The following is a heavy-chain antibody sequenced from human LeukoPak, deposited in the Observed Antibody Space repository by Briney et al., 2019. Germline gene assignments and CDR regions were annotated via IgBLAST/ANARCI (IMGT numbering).Heavy chain of an antibody. CDR1: EFTFISYA. J-gene: IGHJ4*02. CDR3: VKDKGGYYYGSGSYYTD. D-gene: IGHD3-10*01. CDR2: ISSNGGSI. Sequence: PGGSLRLSCSASEFTFISYAMHWVRQAPGKGLEYVSSISSNGGSIYYADSVKGRFTISRDNSKNTLYLQMSSLRTEDTAVYYCVKDKGGYYYGSGSYYTDWGQGTLVTVSS. V-gene: IGHV3-64D*06.